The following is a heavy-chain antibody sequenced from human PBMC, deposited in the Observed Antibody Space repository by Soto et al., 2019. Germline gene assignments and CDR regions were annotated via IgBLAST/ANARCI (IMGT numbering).Heavy chain of an antibody. CDR1: GCSISSGDYY. V-gene: IGHV4-30-4*01. J-gene: IGHJ3*02. CDR3: ARFDYADYYMDDAFDI. CDR2: IYYSGST. D-gene: IGHD4-17*01. Sequence: PSETLSLTCTVSGCSISSGDYYWSWIRQPPGKGLEWIGYIYYSGSTYYNPSLKSRVTISVDTSKNQFSLKLSSVTAADTAVYYCARFDYADYYMDDAFDIWGQGTKVTVSS.